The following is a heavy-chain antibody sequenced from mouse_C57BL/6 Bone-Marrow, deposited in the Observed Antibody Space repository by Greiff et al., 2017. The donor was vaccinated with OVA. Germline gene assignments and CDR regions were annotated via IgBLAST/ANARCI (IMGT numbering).Heavy chain of an antibody. V-gene: IGHV1-26*01. CDR2: INPNNGGT. CDR3: ARGDSSGYEAY. J-gene: IGHJ3*01. Sequence: GPELVKPGASVKISCKASGYTFTDYYMNWVKQSHGKSLEWIGDINPNNGGTSYNQKFKGKATLTVDKSSSTAYMELRSLTSEDSAVYYCARGDSSGYEAYWGQGTLVTVSA. CDR1: GYTFTDYY. D-gene: IGHD3-2*02.